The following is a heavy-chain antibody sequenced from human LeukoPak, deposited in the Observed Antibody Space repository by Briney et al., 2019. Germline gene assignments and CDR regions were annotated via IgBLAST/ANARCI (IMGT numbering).Heavy chain of an antibody. J-gene: IGHJ4*02. D-gene: IGHD3-3*01. V-gene: IGHV1-69*10. CDR2: IIPILGIA. CDR3: ARLEFRPN. CDR1: GGTFSSYA. Sequence: ASVNVSCKASGGTFSSYAISWVRQAPGQGLEWMGGIIPILGIANYAQKFQGRVTITRNTSISTAYMELSSLRSEDTAVYYCARLEFRPNWGQGTLVTVSS.